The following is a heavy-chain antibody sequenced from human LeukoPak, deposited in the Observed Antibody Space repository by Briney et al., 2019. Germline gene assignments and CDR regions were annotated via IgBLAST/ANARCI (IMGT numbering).Heavy chain of an antibody. V-gene: IGHV3-66*01. CDR3: ARGYYGSGSASNWFDP. CDR1: GFIVSTNY. CDR2: IYIGGST. Sequence: GGSLRLSCAASGFIVSTNYMTWVRQAPGKGLEWVSIIYIGGSTEYTDSVKGRFTISRDNSKNTLYLQMNSLRTEDTAVYYCARGYYGSGSASNWFDPWGQGTLVTVSS. D-gene: IGHD3-10*01. J-gene: IGHJ5*02.